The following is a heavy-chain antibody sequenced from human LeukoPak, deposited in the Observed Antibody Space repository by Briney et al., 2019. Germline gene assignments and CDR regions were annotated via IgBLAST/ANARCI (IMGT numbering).Heavy chain of an antibody. CDR2: INHSGST. V-gene: IGHV4-34*01. CDR3: ARHPSLWLAIIDY. D-gene: IGHD6-19*01. J-gene: IGHJ4*02. Sequence: SETLSLTCAVYGGSFSGYYWSWIRQPPGKGLEWIGGINHSGSTNYNPSLKSRVTISVDTSKNQFSLKLSSVTAADTAVYYCARHPSLWLAIIDYWGQGTLVTVSS. CDR1: GGSFSGYY.